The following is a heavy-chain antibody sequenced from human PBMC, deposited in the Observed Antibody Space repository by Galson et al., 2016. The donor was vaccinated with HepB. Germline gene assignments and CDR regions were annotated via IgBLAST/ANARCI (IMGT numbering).Heavy chain of an antibody. CDR1: GYTFTSYY. CDR3: ARAYISPSYVGPGEFDY. V-gene: IGHV1-46*01. J-gene: IGHJ4*02. D-gene: IGHD3-10*01. Sequence: SVKVSCKASGYTFTSYYIHWVRQAPGQGLEWMGIINPNGGNTSYAQRFRGRVTMTRDTSTSTVYMQLSSLRSDDTAMYYCARAYISPSYVGPGEFDYWGQGTLVTVSS. CDR2: INPNGGNT.